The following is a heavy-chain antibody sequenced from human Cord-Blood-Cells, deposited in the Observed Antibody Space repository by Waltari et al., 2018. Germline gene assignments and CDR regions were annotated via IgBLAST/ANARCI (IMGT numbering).Heavy chain of an antibody. CDR2: INPNSGGT. CDR1: GYTVTGYY. J-gene: IGHJ4*02. V-gene: IGHV1-2*02. CDR3: ASRITGLFDY. D-gene: IGHD1-20*01. Sequence: QVQLVQSGAEVKKPGASVKVSCKASGYTVTGYYMPGGRQAPGQGLEWMGWINPNSGGTNYAQKLQGRVTMTRDTSISTAYMELSRLRSDDTAVYYCASRITGLFDYWGQGTLVTVSS.